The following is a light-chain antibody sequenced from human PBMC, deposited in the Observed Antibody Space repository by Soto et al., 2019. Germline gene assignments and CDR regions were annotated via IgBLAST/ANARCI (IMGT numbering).Light chain of an antibody. CDR2: AAS. Sequence: EIVLTQSPGTLSLSPGERATLSCRASQSVSSSYLAWYQQKPGQAPTLLIYAASIRATDIPDRFSGSGSGTDFTLTISRLEPEDFAVFYCQQYGSSSITFGQGTRLEIK. V-gene: IGKV3-20*01. J-gene: IGKJ5*01. CDR3: QQYGSSSIT. CDR1: QSVSSSY.